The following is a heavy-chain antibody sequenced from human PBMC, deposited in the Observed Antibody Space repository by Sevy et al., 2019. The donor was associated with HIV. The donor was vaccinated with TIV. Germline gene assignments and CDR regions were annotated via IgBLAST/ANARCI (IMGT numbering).Heavy chain of an antibody. Sequence: ASVKVSCKASGYTFTGYSMHWVRQAPGQGLEWMGWINPNSGGTNYVEKFQGRVTMTRDTSISTAYMELSRLRSDDTAVYYCARVWNSDYYDSSGPNWFDSWGQGTLVIVSS. CDR1: GYTFTGYS. CDR2: INPNSGGT. J-gene: IGHJ5*01. V-gene: IGHV1-2*02. CDR3: ARVWNSDYYDSSGPNWFDS. D-gene: IGHD3-22*01.